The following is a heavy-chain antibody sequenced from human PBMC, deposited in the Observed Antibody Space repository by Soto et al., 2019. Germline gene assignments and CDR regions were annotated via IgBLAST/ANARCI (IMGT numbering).Heavy chain of an antibody. CDR1: GGSFSGYK. J-gene: IGHJ5*02. Sequence: SETLSLTCTVYGGSFSGYKWSWIRQPPGNGMGWIGEGNLSGNTKYNPSPKSQGTISGDMSKNQFSLKLSSVTAAATGIYYCARVVDPSKEPRLSWFDPWGQGTPVTVSS. CDR2: GNLSGNT. CDR3: ARVVDPSKEPRLSWFDP. D-gene: IGHD6-6*01. V-gene: IGHV4-34*01.